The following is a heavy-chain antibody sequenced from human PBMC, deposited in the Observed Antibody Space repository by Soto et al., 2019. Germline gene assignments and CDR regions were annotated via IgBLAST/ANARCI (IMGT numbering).Heavy chain of an antibody. V-gene: IGHV1-58*01. CDR1: GFTFTSSA. CDR2: IVVGSGNT. Sequence: ASVKVSCKASGFTFTSSAVQWVRQARGQRLEWIGWIVVGSGNTNYAQKFQERVTITRDMSTSTAYMELSSLRSEDTAVYYCAADRRYYYDSSGYYPLDVWGQGTTVTVSS. D-gene: IGHD3-22*01. CDR3: AADRRYYYDSSGYYPLDV. J-gene: IGHJ6*02.